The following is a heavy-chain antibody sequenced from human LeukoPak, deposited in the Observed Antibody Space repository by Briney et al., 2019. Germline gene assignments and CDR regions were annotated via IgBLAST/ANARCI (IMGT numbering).Heavy chain of an antibody. CDR1: GYSISSGYY. CDR2: IYYSGST. Sequence: SETLSLTCAVSGYSISSGYYWGWIRQPPGKGLEWIGYIYYSGSTYYNPSLKSRVTISVDTSKNQFSLKLSSVTAADTAVYYCARDRAFYGSGIKPDAFDIWGQGTTVTVSS. V-gene: IGHV4-38-2*02. J-gene: IGHJ3*02. CDR3: ARDRAFYGSGIKPDAFDI. D-gene: IGHD3-10*01.